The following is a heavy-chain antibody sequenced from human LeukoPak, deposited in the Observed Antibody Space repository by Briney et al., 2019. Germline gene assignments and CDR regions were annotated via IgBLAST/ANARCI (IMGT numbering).Heavy chain of an antibody. Sequence: PGGSLRLSCAASGFTFSSYGIHWVRQAPGKGLEWLAVISDDGRDKHHADPVKGRFTISRDNSKNTLYLQMNILSTRDTAVYYCAKDRSSGPAAYYFDQWGRGTLVTVSS. V-gene: IGHV3-30*18. CDR1: GFTFSSYG. CDR2: ISDDGRDK. J-gene: IGHJ4*02. D-gene: IGHD2-2*01. CDR3: AKDRSSGPAAYYFDQ.